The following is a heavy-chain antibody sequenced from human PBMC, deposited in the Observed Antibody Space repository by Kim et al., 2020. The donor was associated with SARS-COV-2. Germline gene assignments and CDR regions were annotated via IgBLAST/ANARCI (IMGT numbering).Heavy chain of an antibody. V-gene: IGHV1-2*05. CDR2: INPNSGCT. Sequence: ASVKVSCKASGYTFTGYYMHWVRQAPGQGLEWMGRINPNSGCTNYAQKFQGRVTMTRDTSISTAYMELSRLRSDDTVVYYCARGGYSGYDFGDDAFDIWGQGTMVTVSS. D-gene: IGHD5-12*01. J-gene: IGHJ3*02. CDR3: ARGGYSGYDFGDDAFDI. CDR1: GYTFTGYY.